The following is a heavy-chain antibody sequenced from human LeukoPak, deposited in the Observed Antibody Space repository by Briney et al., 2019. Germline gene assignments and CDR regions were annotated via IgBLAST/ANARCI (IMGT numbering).Heavy chain of an antibody. J-gene: IGHJ4*02. CDR1: GYSFMSYS. D-gene: IGHD1-26*01. CDR3: AREPQVGAKDY. V-gene: IGHV1-18*01. Sequence: ASVKVSCKASGYSFMSYSIIWVRQAPGQGLEWMGWISPYNGNTNYAQKNQGRVTMTTDTSTSTAYMELRSLRSEDTAVYYCAREPQVGAKDYWGQGTLVTVSS. CDR2: ISPYNGNT.